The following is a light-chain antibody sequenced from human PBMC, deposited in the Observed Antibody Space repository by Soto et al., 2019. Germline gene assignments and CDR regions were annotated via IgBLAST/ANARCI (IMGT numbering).Light chain of an antibody. V-gene: IGLV2-14*01. J-gene: IGLJ1*01. Sequence: QSVLTQPASVSGSPGQSITISCTGTSSDIGGYNSVSWYQQHPGRAPRLIIYEVTNRPSGVSNRFSASKSGNTASLTISGLQAEDAADYYCTSYTPIVTLGSVFGTGTKVTVL. CDR1: SSDIGGYNS. CDR2: EVT. CDR3: TSYTPIVTLGSV.